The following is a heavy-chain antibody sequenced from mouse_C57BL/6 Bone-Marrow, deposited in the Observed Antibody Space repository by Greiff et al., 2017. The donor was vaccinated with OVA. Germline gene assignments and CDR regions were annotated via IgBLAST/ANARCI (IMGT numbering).Heavy chain of an antibody. CDR1: GFTFSSYA. CDR2: ISSGGDYI. D-gene: IGHD2-1*01. V-gene: IGHV5S21*01. CDR3: ARLLEAMDY. Sequence: EVKLVQSGAGLVKPGGSLKLSCAASGFTFSSYAMHWVRQTPEKRLEWVGYISSGGDYIYYADTVKGRVTISRDNAWNTLYLQISRVKSEYTAIYYCARLLEAMDYGGQGTSITVSS. J-gene: IGHJ4*01.